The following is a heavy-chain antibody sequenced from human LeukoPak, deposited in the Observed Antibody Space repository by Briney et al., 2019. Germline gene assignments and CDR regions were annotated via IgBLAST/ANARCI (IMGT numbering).Heavy chain of an antibody. CDR1: GYTFTSYD. D-gene: IGHD6-6*01. V-gene: IGHV1-8*01. CDR2: MNPNSGNT. J-gene: IGHJ5*02. CDR3: ARGRRQLVSNYDLENWFDP. Sequence: ASVKVSCKASGYTFTSYDINWVRQATGQGLEWMGWMNPNSGNTGYAQKFQGRVTMTRNTSISTAYMELSSLRAEDTAVYYCARGRRQLVSNYDLENWFDPWGQGTLVTVSS.